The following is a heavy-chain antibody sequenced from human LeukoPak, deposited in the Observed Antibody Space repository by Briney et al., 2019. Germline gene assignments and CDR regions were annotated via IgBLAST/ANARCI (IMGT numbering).Heavy chain of an antibody. J-gene: IGHJ4*02. CDR1: GYTFTGYN. CDR2: NNPNSGGT. CDR3: ARGQYYDFWSGYCYSPHFDY. V-gene: IGHV1-2*02. Sequence: ASVKVSCMASGYTFTGYNIHWVRPAPGQGLEWMGWNNPNSGGTNYAQKFQGRVTMTRDTSISTAYMELNRLRSDDTAVYYCARGQYYDFWSGYCYSPHFDYWGQGTLVTVS. D-gene: IGHD3-3*01.